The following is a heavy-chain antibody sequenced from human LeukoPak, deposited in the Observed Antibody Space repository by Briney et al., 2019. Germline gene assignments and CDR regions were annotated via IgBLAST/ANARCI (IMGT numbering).Heavy chain of an antibody. D-gene: IGHD6-19*01. CDR1: GFSFTTSA. CDR3: AADHQFSGWESAYGMDV. Sequence: SVKVSCKASGFSFTTSAMQWVRQARGQRLEWIGWIVVGSGHTRYAQKFQERITITRDMSTSTAYMQLSSLRSEHTAVYYCAADHQFSGWESAYGMDVWGQGTTVTVSS. V-gene: IGHV1-58*02. CDR2: IVVGSGHT. J-gene: IGHJ6*02.